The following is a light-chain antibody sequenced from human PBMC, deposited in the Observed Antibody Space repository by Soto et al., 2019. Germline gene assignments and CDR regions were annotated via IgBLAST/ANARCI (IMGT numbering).Light chain of an antibody. J-gene: IGKJ1*01. V-gene: IGKV3-20*01. CDR1: QSVRSRY. Sequence: EIVLTQSPGTLYLSPGERATLSCRASQSVRSRYLAWYQQKPGQAPRLLIYGSSSRPPGIPDRVSGSGSGTEFTLTISRLEPEDFAVYYCQQYGTSPQTFGQGTKVEIK. CDR3: QQYGTSPQT. CDR2: GSS.